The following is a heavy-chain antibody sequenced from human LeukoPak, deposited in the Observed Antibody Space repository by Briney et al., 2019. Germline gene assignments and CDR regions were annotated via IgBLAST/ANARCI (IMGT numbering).Heavy chain of an antibody. J-gene: IGHJ3*02. D-gene: IGHD3-10*01. Sequence: ASVKVSCKASGYTFTNYAITWVRQAPAQGLEWMGWISPNSGGTNYAQKFQGRVTMTRDTSISTAYMELSRLRSDDTAIYYCARESLVRLTSGFDIWGQGTMVTVSS. CDR2: ISPNSGGT. CDR3: ARESLVRLTSGFDI. CDR1: GYTFTNYA. V-gene: IGHV1-2*02.